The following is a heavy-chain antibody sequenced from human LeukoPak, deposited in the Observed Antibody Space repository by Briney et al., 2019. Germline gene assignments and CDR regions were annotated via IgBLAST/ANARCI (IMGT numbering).Heavy chain of an antibody. CDR1: GFTFSSYG. CDR3: ARDYYDSSGSSWFDP. D-gene: IGHD3-22*01. V-gene: IGHV3-21*01. CDR2: ISSGSSFM. J-gene: IGHJ5*02. Sequence: NAGGSLRLSCAASGFTFSSYGMSWVRQAPGKGLEWVSSISSGSSFMYYADSVKVLFTISRDKAKNSLYLQMNSLRAKDTALYYCARDYYDSSGSSWFDPWGQGTLVTVSS.